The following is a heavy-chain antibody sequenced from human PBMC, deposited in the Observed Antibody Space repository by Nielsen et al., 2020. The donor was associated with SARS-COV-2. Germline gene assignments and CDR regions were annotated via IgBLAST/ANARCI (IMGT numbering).Heavy chain of an antibody. CDR2: IYYSGST. Sequence: WIRQPPGKGLEWIGYIYYSGSTNYNPSLESRVTISVDTSKNQFSLKLSSVTAADTALYYCARDMGGGLTYGYWDYAFDIWGQGTMVTVSS. J-gene: IGHJ3*02. CDR3: ARDMGGGLTYGYWDYAFDI. D-gene: IGHD5-18*01. V-gene: IGHV4-59*01.